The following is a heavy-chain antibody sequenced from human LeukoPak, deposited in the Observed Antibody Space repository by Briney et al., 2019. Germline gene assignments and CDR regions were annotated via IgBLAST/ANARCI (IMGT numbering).Heavy chain of an antibody. D-gene: IGHD3-10*01. J-gene: IGHJ5*02. CDR1: GGSISSSSYY. CDR2: IYYSGST. Sequence: SETLSLTCTVSGGSISSSSYYWGWIRQPPGKGLEWIGSIYYSGSTYYNPSLKSRVTISVDTSKNQFSLKLGSVTAADTAVYYCAGHRGFGDPSKYFDPWGQGTLVTVSS. V-gene: IGHV4-39*01. CDR3: AGHRGFGDPSKYFDP.